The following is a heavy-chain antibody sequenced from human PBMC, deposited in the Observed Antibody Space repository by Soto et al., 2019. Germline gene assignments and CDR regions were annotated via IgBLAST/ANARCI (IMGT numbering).Heavy chain of an antibody. CDR1: GGTFSSYA. CDR3: ASDQFTIFGVVTKNPNIYGMDV. CDR2: IIPIFGTA. D-gene: IGHD3-3*01. J-gene: IGHJ6*02. V-gene: IGHV1-69*12. Sequence: QVQLVQSGAEVKKPGSSVKVSCKASGGTFSSYAISWVRQAPGQGLEWMGGIIPIFGTANYAQKFQGRVTITADESTSTAYMELSSLRSEDTAVYYCASDQFTIFGVVTKNPNIYGMDVWGQGTTVTVSS.